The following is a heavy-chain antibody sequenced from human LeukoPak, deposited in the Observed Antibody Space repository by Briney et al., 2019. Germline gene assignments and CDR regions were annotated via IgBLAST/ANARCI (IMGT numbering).Heavy chain of an antibody. J-gene: IGHJ4*02. CDR2: ISSSSSTI. Sequence: GGSLRLSCAASGFTFSSYSMNWVRQAPGKGLEWVPYISSSSSTIYYADSVKGRFTISRDNAKNSLYLQMNSLRAEDTAVYYCARVVNGHQYLGDYWGQGTLVTVSS. CDR3: ARVVNGHQYLGDY. V-gene: IGHV3-48*04. D-gene: IGHD4-23*01. CDR1: GFTFSSYS.